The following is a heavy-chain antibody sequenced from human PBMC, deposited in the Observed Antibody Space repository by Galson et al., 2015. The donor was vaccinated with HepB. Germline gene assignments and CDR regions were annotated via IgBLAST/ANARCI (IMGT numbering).Heavy chain of an antibody. J-gene: IGHJ4*02. CDR2: ISWNSGSI. CDR1: GFTFDDYA. D-gene: IGHD2-2*02. Sequence: SLRLSCAASGFTFDDYAMHWVRQAPGKGLEWVSGISWNSGSIGYADSVKGRFTISRDNAKNSLYLQMNSLRAEDTALYYCAKELGYCSSTSCYTLDYWGQGTLGTVSS. V-gene: IGHV3-9*01. CDR3: AKELGYCSSTSCYTLDY.